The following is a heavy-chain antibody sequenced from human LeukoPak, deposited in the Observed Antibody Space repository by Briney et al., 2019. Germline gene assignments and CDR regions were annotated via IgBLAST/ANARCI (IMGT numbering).Heavy chain of an antibody. CDR1: GGSISSGDYS. Sequence: SETLSLTCAVSGGSISSGDYSWSWIRQPPGKGLEWIGYIYHSGSTYYNPSLKSRVTISVDRSKNQFSLKLSSVTAADTAVYYCARALYDYVWGSYRSSGFDYWGQGTLVTVSS. V-gene: IGHV4-30-2*01. J-gene: IGHJ4*02. D-gene: IGHD3-16*02. CDR2: IYHSGST. CDR3: ARALYDYVWGSYRSSGFDY.